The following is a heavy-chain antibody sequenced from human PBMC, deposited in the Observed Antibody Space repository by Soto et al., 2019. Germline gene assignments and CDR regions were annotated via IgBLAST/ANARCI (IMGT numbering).Heavy chain of an antibody. CDR1: GYTFTSYG. J-gene: IGHJ6*03. V-gene: IGHV1-18*01. Sequence: ASVKVSCKASGYTFTSYGISWVRQAPGQGLEWMGWISAYNGNTNYAQKLQGRVTMTTDTSTSTAYMELRSLRSDDTAVYYCARVQVTILGYCSGGSCYSYYYMDVWGKGTTVTVSS. CDR2: ISAYNGNT. D-gene: IGHD2-15*01. CDR3: ARVQVTILGYCSGGSCYSYYYMDV.